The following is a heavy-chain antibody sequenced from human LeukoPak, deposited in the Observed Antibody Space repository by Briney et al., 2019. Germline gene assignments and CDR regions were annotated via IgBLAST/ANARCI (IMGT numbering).Heavy chain of an antibody. CDR3: ARVRAARKYYYYYMDV. CDR1: GYAFTSYD. D-gene: IGHD6-6*01. CDR2: MNPNSGNT. V-gene: IGHV1-8*03. Sequence: ASVKVSCKASGYAFTSYDINWVRQATGQGLEWMGWMNPNSGNTGYAQKFQGRVTITRNTSISTAYMELSSLRSEDTAVYYCARVRAARKYYYYYMDVWGKGTTVTVSS. J-gene: IGHJ6*03.